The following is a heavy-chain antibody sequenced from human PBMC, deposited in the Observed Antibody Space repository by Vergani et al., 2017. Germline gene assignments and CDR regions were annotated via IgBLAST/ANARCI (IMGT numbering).Heavy chain of an antibody. CDR1: GYSFNNYA. CDR3: ARAKRGRLAVGATDS. J-gene: IGHJ4*02. D-gene: IGHD6-19*01. CDR2: INPTTGNP. Sequence: QEQLVQSGSALKKPGASVKVSCKASGYSFNNYAIHWVRQPPGQGLECMGWINPTTGNPTYARAFTGRFVFSLDTSISTAYLQIGSLKAEDTAVYFCARAKRGRLAVGATDSWGQGTLLTVSS. V-gene: IGHV7-4-1*01.